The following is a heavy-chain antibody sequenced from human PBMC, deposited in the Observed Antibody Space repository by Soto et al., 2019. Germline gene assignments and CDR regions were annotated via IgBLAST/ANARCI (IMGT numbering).Heavy chain of an antibody. CDR2: ISSANSYI. J-gene: IGHJ4*02. Sequence: GGSLRLSCSASGFTFNTYTMNWVCQAPGKGLEWVSSISSANSYIYYADSVKGRFTISRDNAENSLYLQMGSLRAEDTAVYYCARGVGIDYWGQGTLVTVSS. D-gene: IGHD7-27*01. CDR3: ARGVGIDY. CDR1: GFTFNTYT. V-gene: IGHV3-21*01.